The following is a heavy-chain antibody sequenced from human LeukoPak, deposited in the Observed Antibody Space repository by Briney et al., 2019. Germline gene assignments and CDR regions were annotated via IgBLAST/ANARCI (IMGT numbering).Heavy chain of an antibody. CDR3: ARDYHGSGIKSDYFDY. J-gene: IGHJ4*02. V-gene: IGHV3-23*01. CDR1: GFTFSSYA. Sequence: PGGSLRLSCAASGFTFSSYAMSWVRQAPGKGLEWVSAISGSGGSTYYADSVKGRFTISRDNSKNTLYLQMNSLRAEDTAVHYCARDYHGSGIKSDYFDYWGQGTLVTVSS. D-gene: IGHD3-10*01. CDR2: ISGSGGST.